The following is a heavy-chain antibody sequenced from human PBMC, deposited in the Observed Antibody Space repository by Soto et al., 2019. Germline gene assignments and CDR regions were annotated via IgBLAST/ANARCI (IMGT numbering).Heavy chain of an antibody. V-gene: IGHV1-69*01. CDR1: GGTFSSYA. J-gene: IGHJ4*02. CDR3: AGDAKGGDTAMVIKFGY. Sequence: QVQLVQSGAEVKKPGSSVKVSCKASGGTFSSYAISWVRQAPGQGLEWMGGIIPIFGTANYAQKFQGRVTITAYESTSTAYMELSSVRSEDTAVDYCAGDAKGGDTAMVIKFGYGGQGTLVTVSS. D-gene: IGHD5-18*01. CDR2: IIPIFGTA.